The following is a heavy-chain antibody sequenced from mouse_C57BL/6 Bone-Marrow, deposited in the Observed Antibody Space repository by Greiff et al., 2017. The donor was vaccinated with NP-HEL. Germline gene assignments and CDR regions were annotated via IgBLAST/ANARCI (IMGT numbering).Heavy chain of an antibody. CDR1: GFHIKNTY. D-gene: IGHD1-1*01. Sequence: VQLQQSVAELVRPGASVKLSCTASGFHIKNTYMHWVTQRPEQGLEWIGRIDPANGNTKYAPKFQGKATITADTSSNTAYLKFSSLTSEDTAIYYCARDYYGSSYGGAWFAYWGQGTLVTISA. CDR3: ARDYYGSSYGGAWFAY. J-gene: IGHJ3*01. V-gene: IGHV14-3*01. CDR2: IDPANGNT.